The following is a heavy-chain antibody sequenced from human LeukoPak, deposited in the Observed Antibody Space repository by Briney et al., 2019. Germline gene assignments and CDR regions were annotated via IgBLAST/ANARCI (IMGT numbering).Heavy chain of an antibody. D-gene: IGHD5-18*01. Sequence: SETLSLTCAVYGGSFSDHYWNWIRQPPGKGLEWIGEINHSGTNNYNASLKSRVTISVDTSKNHFSLKLNSMTAADTAVYYCARKASHFSYGLRAIDYWGQGNLVTVSS. CDR3: ARKASHFSYGLRAIDY. J-gene: IGHJ4*02. CDR2: INHSGTN. CDR1: GGSFSDHY. V-gene: IGHV4-34*01.